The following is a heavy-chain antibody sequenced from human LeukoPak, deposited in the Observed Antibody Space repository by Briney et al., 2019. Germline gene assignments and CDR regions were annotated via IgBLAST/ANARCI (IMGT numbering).Heavy chain of an antibody. J-gene: IGHJ3*02. CDR2: INSDGSST. D-gene: IGHD3-22*01. CDR3: ASVRSRYYDSSGYYYDAFDI. V-gene: IGHV3-74*01. Sequence: GGSLRLSCAASGFTFSSYWMHWVRQAPGKGLVWVSRINSDGSSTSYADSVKGRFTISRDNAKNTLYLQMNSLRAEDTAVYYCASVRSRYYDSSGYYYDAFDIWGQGTMVTVSS. CDR1: GFTFSSYW.